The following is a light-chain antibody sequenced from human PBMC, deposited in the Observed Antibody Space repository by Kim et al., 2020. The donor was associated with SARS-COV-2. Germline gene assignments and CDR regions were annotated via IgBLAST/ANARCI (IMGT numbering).Light chain of an antibody. J-gene: IGKJ1*01. CDR3: QQRSNWPLWT. CDR2: ETS. V-gene: IGKV3-11*01. CDR1: QSVYDH. Sequence: SPGERLTLSCRASQSVYDHLAWYQRKPGQAPRLLIYETSTRATGVPARFSGGRSGTDFTLTISSLEPEDFAVYYCQQRSNWPLWTFGQGTKVDIK.